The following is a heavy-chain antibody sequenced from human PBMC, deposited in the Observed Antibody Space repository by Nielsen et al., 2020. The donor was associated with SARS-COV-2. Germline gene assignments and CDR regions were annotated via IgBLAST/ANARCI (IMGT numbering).Heavy chain of an antibody. Sequence: GESMKIACEASGCRLNSYWIAWVRQLPEKGLEWEGIHYTGDSDTRYSPSFQDQVTISADKSVSTAYLQWASLTASDTSIYYCARHGYCSNNTCSIDVWGKGTTVTVS. D-gene: IGHD2-2*03. CDR1: GCRLNSYW. CDR3: ARHGYCSNNTCSIDV. CDR2: HYTGDSDT. V-gene: IGHV5-51*01. J-gene: IGHJ6*03.